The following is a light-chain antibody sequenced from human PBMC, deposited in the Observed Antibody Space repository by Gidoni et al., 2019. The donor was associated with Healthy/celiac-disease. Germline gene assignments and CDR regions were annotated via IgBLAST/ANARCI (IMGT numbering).Light chain of an antibody. V-gene: IGKV3-15*01. CDR1: QGVNNN. CDR3: QQYNSWPQT. J-gene: IGKJ1*01. Sequence: EIVMTQPPATLPVSPGERATLSCRASQGVNNNLAWYHHKPGQAPRLLIYGASTRATGIPARFGGSGSGTEFTLTISSLQSEDFAVYYCQQYNSWPQTFGPXTEVEIK. CDR2: GAS.